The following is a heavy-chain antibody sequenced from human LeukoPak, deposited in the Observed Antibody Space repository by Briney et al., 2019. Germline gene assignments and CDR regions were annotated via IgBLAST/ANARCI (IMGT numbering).Heavy chain of an antibody. CDR1: GFTFRSYA. CDR3: ATPKPVSGYSYGHIDY. V-gene: IGHV3-30-3*01. Sequence: PGRSLRLSCAASGFTFRSYAMHWVRQAPGKGLEWVAVISYDGSNKHYADSVKGRFTISRDNSKNTLYLQMNSLRAEDTAVYYCATPKPVSGYSYGHIDYWGQGTLVTVSS. CDR2: ISYDGSNK. J-gene: IGHJ4*02. D-gene: IGHD5-18*01.